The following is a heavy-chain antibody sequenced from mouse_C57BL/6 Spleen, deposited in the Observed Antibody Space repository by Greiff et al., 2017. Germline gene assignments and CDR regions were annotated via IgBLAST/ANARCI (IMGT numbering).Heavy chain of an antibody. CDR3: ARGVYYDYDWYFDV. Sequence: VQLQQPGAELVKPGASVKMSCKASGYTFTSYWITWVKQRPGQGLEWIGDIYPGSGSTNYNEKFKSKATLTVDTSSSTAYMQLRSLTSEDSAVYYCARGVYYDYDWYFDVWGTGTTVTVSS. J-gene: IGHJ1*03. CDR2: IYPGSGST. D-gene: IGHD2-4*01. CDR1: GYTFTSYW. V-gene: IGHV1-55*01.